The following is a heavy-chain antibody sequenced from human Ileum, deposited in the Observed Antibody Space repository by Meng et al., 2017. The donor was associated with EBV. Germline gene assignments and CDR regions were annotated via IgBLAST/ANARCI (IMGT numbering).Heavy chain of an antibody. CDR2: MYYSGST. D-gene: IGHD5-12*01. J-gene: IGHJ4*02. Sequence: LQLQGSGPGLGKPSETLSLTCTVSGGPISNENDYWGWIRQPPGKGLEWIGSMYYSGSTYYNPSLKSRVTMSVDTSRNQFSLKLSSVTAADTAVYYCAKDPNVDIVATVPFDYWGQGTLVTVSS. V-gene: IGHV4-39*02. CDR3: AKDPNVDIVATVPFDY. CDR1: GGPISNENDY.